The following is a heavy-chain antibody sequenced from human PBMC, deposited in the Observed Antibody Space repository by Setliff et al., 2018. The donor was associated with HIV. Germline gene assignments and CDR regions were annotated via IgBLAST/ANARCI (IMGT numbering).Heavy chain of an antibody. V-gene: IGHV1-3*01. Sequence: ASVKVSCKASGYTFTTYSIHWVRQAPGQSLEWMGWINVGKGDTKYSQELQGRITLTTDTSATTAYMELSSLRSDDTAVYFCARGALLAVFDFDHWGHGTLVTVSS. D-gene: IGHD3-10*01. CDR3: ARGALLAVFDFDH. CDR2: INVGKGDT. J-gene: IGHJ4*01. CDR1: GYTFTTYS.